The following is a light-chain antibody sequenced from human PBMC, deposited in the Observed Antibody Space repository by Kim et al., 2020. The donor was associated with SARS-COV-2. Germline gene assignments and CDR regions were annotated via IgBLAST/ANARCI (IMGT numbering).Light chain of an antibody. CDR2: GGS. J-gene: IGKJ3*01. Sequence: AIQMTQSPSSLSASVGDRVTITCRASQDIGTGLAWYQQSPGRAPKLLMYGGSTSHSGVPSRFSGSASGTHFTLTIDSLQPEDFATYYCLQEYNFPFTFGPGTKVDIK. V-gene: IGKV1-6*01. CDR3: LQEYNFPFT. CDR1: QDIGTG.